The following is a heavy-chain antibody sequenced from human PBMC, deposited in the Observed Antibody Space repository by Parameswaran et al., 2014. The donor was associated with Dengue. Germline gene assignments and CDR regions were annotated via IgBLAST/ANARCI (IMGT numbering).Heavy chain of an antibody. J-gene: IGHJ6*02. D-gene: IGHD1-26*01. Sequence: RWIRQPPGKGLEWIGYIYYSGSTNYNPSLKSRVTISVDTSKNQFSLKLSSVTAADTAVYYCARGSGRGWLYYYYGMDVWGQGTTVTVSS. V-gene: IGHV4-59*01. CDR3: ARGSGRGWLYYYYGMDV. CDR2: IYYSGST.